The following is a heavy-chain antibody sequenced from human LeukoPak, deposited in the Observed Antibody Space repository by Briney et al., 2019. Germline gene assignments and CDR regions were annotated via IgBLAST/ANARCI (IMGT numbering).Heavy chain of an antibody. CDR3: AKDSYYYYIDV. CDR2: IRYAPINT. J-gene: IGHJ6*03. Sequence: PGGSLRLSCAASGFTFRSYGMHWVRQAPGKGLEWVTFIRYAPINTYYTDSVKGRFTISRDNSKNTLYLQMNSLRTEDTAVYYCAKDSYYYYIDVWGKGTPVTVSS. V-gene: IGHV3-30*02. CDR1: GFTFRSYG.